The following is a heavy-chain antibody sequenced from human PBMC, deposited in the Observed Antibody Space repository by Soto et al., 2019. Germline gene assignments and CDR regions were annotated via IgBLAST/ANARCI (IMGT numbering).Heavy chain of an antibody. CDR2: ISWNGGSI. Sequence: EVQLVESGGGLVQPGRSLRLSCAASGFSFDDYAMHWVRQAPGKGLEWVSGISWNGGSIGYADSVKGRFTISRDNAKDSLYLQMNSLRAEDKALYYCAKDHYGSAIYGMDVWGQGTTVTVSS. D-gene: IGHD3-10*01. V-gene: IGHV3-9*01. CDR3: AKDHYGSAIYGMDV. J-gene: IGHJ6*02. CDR1: GFSFDDYA.